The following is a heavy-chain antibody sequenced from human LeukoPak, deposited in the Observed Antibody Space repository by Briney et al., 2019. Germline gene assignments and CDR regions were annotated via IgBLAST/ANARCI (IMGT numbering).Heavy chain of an antibody. CDR1: GGSINNYY. Sequence: SETRSLTCPVPGGSINNYYWSCIRHPPGNGLEWIGYIYYRGSTNYNPSLKSRVTFSVDTSKNQFSLKLNSVTAADTAVYYCARGGDYGDLRYFDYWGQGTLVTVSS. J-gene: IGHJ4*02. CDR2: IYYRGST. D-gene: IGHD4-17*01. V-gene: IGHV4-59*01. CDR3: ARGGDYGDLRYFDY.